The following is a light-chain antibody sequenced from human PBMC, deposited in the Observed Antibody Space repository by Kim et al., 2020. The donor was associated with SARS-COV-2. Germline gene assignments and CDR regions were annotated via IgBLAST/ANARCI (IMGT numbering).Light chain of an antibody. Sequence: RTEPRTCTGNSSNVGYEGAAWLQKHQGHPAKRLTHSDNNRPSRISERFSAPRSGDTASLTITGLQPEDEADYCCSAWDSRFSVWVFGGGTQLTVL. J-gene: IGLJ3*02. CDR3: SAWDSRFSVWV. CDR2: SDN. V-gene: IGLV10-54*01. CDR1: SSNVGYEG.